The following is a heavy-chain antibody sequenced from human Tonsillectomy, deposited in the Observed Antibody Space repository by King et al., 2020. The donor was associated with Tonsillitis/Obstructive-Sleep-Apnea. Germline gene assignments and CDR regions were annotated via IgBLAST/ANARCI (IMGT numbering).Heavy chain of an antibody. CDR2: ISSSGSTI. D-gene: IGHD3-10*01. Sequence: VQLVESGGGLVQPGGPLRLSCAASGFTFSSYEMNWVRQAPGKGLEWVSYISSSGSTIYYADSVKGRFTISRDNAKNSLYLQMNSLRAEDTAVYYCARDGYGSGSTRFDSWGQGTLVTVSS. J-gene: IGHJ5*01. CDR1: GFTFSSYE. V-gene: IGHV3-48*03. CDR3: ARDGYGSGSTRFDS.